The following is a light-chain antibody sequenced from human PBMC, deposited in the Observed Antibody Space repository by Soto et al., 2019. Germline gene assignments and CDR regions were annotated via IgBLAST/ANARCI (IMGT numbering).Light chain of an antibody. J-gene: IGKJ3*01. CDR1: QNISTY. CDR3: QQSYSYPFT. Sequence: DIQMTQSPSSLSASVGDRVTITCRASQNISTYLNWYQQKPGKAPKLLIYAASTLESGVPSRFSGSGSGTDFTLTISSLQREDFATYYCQQSYSYPFTFGPGTKADIK. CDR2: AAS. V-gene: IGKV1-39*01.